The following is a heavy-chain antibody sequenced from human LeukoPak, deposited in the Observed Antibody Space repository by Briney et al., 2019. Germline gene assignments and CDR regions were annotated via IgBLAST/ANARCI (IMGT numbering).Heavy chain of an antibody. J-gene: IGHJ4*02. Sequence: ASVTVSCKASGYTFTSYGITWLRQAPGQGLEWMGWISAYNGNTNYAQKLQGRVTMTTDTSTSTAYMELRSLRSDDTAVYYCARRRATGEYYFDYWGQGTLVTVSS. CDR2: ISAYNGNT. D-gene: IGHD7-27*01. V-gene: IGHV1-18*01. CDR1: GYTFTSYG. CDR3: ARRRATGEYYFDY.